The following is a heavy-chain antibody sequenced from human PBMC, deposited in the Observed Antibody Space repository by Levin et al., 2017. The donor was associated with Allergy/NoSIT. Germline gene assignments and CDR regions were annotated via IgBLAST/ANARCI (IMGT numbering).Heavy chain of an antibody. CDR1: GFAFSDSA. V-gene: IGHV3-73*01. J-gene: IGHJ6*04. D-gene: IGHD6-6*01. CDR3: HVPPDV. CDR2: IRSKANNYAT. Sequence: KVSCAASGFAFSDSALHWVRQASGTGLEWVGRIRSKANNYATAYSASVKGRFTISRDDSKDTAHLQMSSLKTDDTAVYYCHVPPDVWGRGTTVTVSS.